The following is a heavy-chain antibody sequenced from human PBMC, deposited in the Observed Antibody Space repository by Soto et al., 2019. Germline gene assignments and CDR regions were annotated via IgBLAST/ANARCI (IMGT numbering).Heavy chain of an antibody. D-gene: IGHD2-2*01. CDR3: AKTFLARYCSSSICYDPADYFDY. CDR1: GFTFNNYA. CDR2: INNGGDNI. Sequence: GGSLRLSCAASGFTFNNYAMSWVRQAPGKGLEWVSSINNGGDNIYYADSVKGRFTISRDHSKSTLYLQMNSLRAEDTAVYYCAKTFLARYCSSSICYDPADYFDYWGQGTLVTVSS. V-gene: IGHV3-23*01. J-gene: IGHJ4*02.